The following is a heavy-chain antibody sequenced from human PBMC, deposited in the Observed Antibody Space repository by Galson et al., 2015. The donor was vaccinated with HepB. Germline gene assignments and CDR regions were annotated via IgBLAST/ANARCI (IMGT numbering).Heavy chain of an antibody. Sequence: SLRLSCAASGFTFSDYYMSWIRQAPGKGLEWVSYISSSGSTIYYADSVKGRFTISRDNAKNSLYLQMNSLRAEDTAVYYCARLYYDILTGHGTFDYWGQGTLVTVSS. CDR2: ISSSGSTI. J-gene: IGHJ4*02. D-gene: IGHD3-9*01. CDR1: GFTFSDYY. CDR3: ARLYYDILTGHGTFDY. V-gene: IGHV3-11*01.